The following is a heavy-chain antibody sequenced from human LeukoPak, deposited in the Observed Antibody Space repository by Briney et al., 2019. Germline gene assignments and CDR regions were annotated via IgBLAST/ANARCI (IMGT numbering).Heavy chain of an antibody. V-gene: IGHV4-39*02. D-gene: IGHD4-23*01. Sequence: PSETLSLTCTVSGGSISSSSYYWAWIRQPPGKGLEWIGSIHYSGSTCYNPSLKSRVTISVDTSKNQFSLKLSSVTAADTAVYYCAREDDTGVFDIWGQGTMVTVSS. CDR3: AREDDTGVFDI. CDR2: IHYSGST. J-gene: IGHJ3*02. CDR1: GGSISSSSYY.